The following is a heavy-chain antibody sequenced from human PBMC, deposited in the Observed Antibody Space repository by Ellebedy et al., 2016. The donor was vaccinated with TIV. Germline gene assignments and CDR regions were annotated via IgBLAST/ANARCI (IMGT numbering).Heavy chain of an antibody. J-gene: IGHJ4*02. CDR2: ISWHSGNI. Sequence: GGSLRLSCAASGFTFGDYAMHWVRRAPGKGLEWVAGISWHSGNIDYADSVRGRFTISRDNAQKSLYLQMESLRPDDTAFYYCAKDMRVRLGGRGQRFDYWGQGALVTVSS. D-gene: IGHD7-27*01. V-gene: IGHV3-9*01. CDR1: GFTFGDYA. CDR3: AKDMRVRLGGRGQRFDY.